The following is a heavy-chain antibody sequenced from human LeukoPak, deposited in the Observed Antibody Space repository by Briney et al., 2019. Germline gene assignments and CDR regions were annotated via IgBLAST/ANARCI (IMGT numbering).Heavy chain of an antibody. D-gene: IGHD4-17*01. CDR2: IGGSGGGS. V-gene: IGHV3-23*01. CDR1: GFIFSNYA. J-gene: IGHJ3*02. Sequence: QPGGSLRLSCAASGFIFSNYALMWLRQSPGKGLEWVSAIGGSGGGSFYADSVKGRFTISRDNSKNTLYLQMNGLRAEDTAVYYCARDPNGDYIGAFDMWGRGTLVTVSS. CDR3: ARDPNGDYIGAFDM.